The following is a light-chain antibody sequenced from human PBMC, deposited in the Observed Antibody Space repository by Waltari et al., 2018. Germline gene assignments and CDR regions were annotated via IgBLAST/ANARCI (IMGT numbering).Light chain of an antibody. Sequence: DIQMTQSPFSLSASVGDRVTITCRASQNISTYLNWYQQKPGKAPKLLIYAASNLQSGVPSRFSGSRSGTDFTLSISSLQPEDFATYYCQQNYYTPWTFGQGTKVEI. CDR2: AAS. V-gene: IGKV1-39*01. CDR3: QQNYYTPWT. J-gene: IGKJ1*01. CDR1: QNISTY.